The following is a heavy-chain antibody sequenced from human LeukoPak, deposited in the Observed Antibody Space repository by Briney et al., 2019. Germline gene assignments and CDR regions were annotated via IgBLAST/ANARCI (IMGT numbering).Heavy chain of an antibody. Sequence: GESLKISCKGSGYSFTNYWIGWVRQMPGKGLEWMGIIYPGDSDTRYSPSFQGRVTTSADKSSSTAYLQWSSLKASDTAMYYCARSHYFDSSGYYSGYYFDYWGQGTLVTVSS. CDR3: ARSHYFDSSGYYSGYYFDY. J-gene: IGHJ4*02. V-gene: IGHV5-51*01. CDR1: GYSFTNYW. CDR2: IYPGDSDT. D-gene: IGHD3-22*01.